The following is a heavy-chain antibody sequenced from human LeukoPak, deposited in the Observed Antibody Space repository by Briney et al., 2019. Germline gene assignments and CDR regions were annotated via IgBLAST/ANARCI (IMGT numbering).Heavy chain of an antibody. J-gene: IGHJ4*02. CDR3: ARADSRVGTMVRGTLDY. Sequence: ASVKVSCKASGYTFTSYGISWVRQGPGQGLEWMGWISAYNGNTNYAQKLQGRVTMTTDTSTSTAYMELRSLRSDDTAVYYCARADSRVGTMVRGTLDYWGQGTLVTVSS. V-gene: IGHV1-18*01. CDR1: GYTFTSYG. CDR2: ISAYNGNT. D-gene: IGHD3-10*01.